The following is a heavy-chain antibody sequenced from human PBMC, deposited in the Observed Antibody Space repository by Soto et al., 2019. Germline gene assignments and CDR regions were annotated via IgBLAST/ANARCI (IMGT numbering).Heavy chain of an antibody. V-gene: IGHV3-30*18. CDR2: ISHDGSNE. CDR1: GFTFSSYG. J-gene: IGHJ4*02. D-gene: IGHD3-22*01. Sequence: QVQLVESGGGVVQPGRSLRLSCAASGFTFSSYGMHWVRQAPGRGLEWMAVISHDGSNEHYEDSVKGRFTISRDNSKNKXYLQMNSLRAEDTAVYYCAKDTFYHSSSGYYVFDSWGTGTLVTVSS. CDR3: AKDTFYHSSSGYYVFDS.